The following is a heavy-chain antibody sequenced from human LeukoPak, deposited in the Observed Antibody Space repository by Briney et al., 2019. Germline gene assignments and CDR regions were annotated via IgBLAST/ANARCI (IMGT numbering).Heavy chain of an antibody. J-gene: IGHJ4*02. CDR2: IYSDATNQ. Sequence: GGSLRLSCVASQFTFSHFGMHWVRRAPGKGLEWVAIIYSDATNQYYADSVKGRFTISRDNSRNTVYLQMNNLRAEDTAVYFCAKDAQRGFDYSNSLESWGQGTLVTVSS. V-gene: IGHV3-33*06. CDR1: QFTFSHFG. CDR3: AKDAQRGFDYSNSLES. D-gene: IGHD4-11*01.